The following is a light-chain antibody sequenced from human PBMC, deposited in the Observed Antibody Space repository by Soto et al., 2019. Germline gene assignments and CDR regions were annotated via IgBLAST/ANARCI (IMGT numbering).Light chain of an antibody. Sequence: EIVLTQSPATLSLSPGERATLSCRASQTVSSSLAWYQQKPGQAPRLLIYEVSNRATGIRARFSGSGSGADFTLTISSLETGEFEVYYCQQHINWPFNFGGGTTV. CDR1: QTVSSS. J-gene: IGKJ4*01. V-gene: IGKV3-11*01. CDR3: QQHINWPFN. CDR2: EVS.